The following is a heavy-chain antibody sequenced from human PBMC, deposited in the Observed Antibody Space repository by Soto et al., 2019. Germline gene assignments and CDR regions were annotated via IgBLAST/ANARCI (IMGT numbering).Heavy chain of an antibody. CDR1: GGSISSSHW. J-gene: IGHJ3*01. V-gene: IGHV4-4*02. CDR2: ISHSGTS. Sequence: QVQLQESGPGLVKPSGTLSLTCAVSGGSISSSHWWTWVRQSPGKGLEYIGEISHSGTSNSNPSLKSRVTLSVNKPKNPFSLSLPSVPAADTAFYSCARVVLTIPRGVFDAGGQGTLVIFSS. CDR3: ARVVLTIPRGVFDA. D-gene: IGHD3-9*01.